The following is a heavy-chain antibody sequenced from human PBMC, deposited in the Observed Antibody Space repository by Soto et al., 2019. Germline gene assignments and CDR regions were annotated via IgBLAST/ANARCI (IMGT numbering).Heavy chain of an antibody. D-gene: IGHD4-17*01. CDR2: ISSSSSTI. CDR3: ARTNTAGGDYPWYFDL. Sequence: GGSLRLSCAASGFTFSSYSMNWVRQAPGKGLEWVSYISSSSSTIYYADSVKGRFTISRDNAKNSLYLQMNSLRAEDTAVYYCARTNTAGGDYPWYFDLWGRGTLVTVSS. CDR1: GFTFSSYS. V-gene: IGHV3-48*01. J-gene: IGHJ2*01.